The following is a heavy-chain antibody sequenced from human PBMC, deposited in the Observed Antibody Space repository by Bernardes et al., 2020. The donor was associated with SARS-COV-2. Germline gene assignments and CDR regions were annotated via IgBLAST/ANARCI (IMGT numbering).Heavy chain of an antibody. J-gene: IGHJ6*02. V-gene: IGHV2-5*01. CDR2: IYWNDDK. D-gene: IGHD2-15*01. CDR1: GFSLSTSGVG. CDR3: ALQSGGSGGSLSYYYYGMDV. Sequence: SGPTLVKPTQTLTLTCTFSGFSLSTSGVGVGWIRQPPGKALEWLALIYWNDDKRYSPSLKSRLTITKDTSKNQVVLTMTNMDPVDTATYYCALQSGGSGGSLSYYYYGMDVWGQGTTVTVSS.